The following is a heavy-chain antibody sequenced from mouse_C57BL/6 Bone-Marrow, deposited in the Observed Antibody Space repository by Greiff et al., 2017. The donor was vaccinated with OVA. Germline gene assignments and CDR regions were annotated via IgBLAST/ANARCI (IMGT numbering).Heavy chain of an antibody. D-gene: IGHD3-3*01. CDR1: GYTFTSYW. J-gene: IGHJ2*01. Sequence: VQLQQPGAELVKPGASVKMSCKASGYTFTSYWITWVKQSPGQGLEWIGDIYPGSGSTKYNAKFKSKATRTVDTSSSTAYMQLSSPTSEDSAVYDCARRGTGFDYWGQGTTLTVSS. CDR2: IYPGSGST. V-gene: IGHV1-55*01. CDR3: ARRGTGFDY.